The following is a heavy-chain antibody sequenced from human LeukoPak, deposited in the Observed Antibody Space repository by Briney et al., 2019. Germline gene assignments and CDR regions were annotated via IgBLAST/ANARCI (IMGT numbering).Heavy chain of an antibody. Sequence: ASVKVSCKASGYTFTSYYMHWVRQAPGQGLEWMGIINPSGGSTSYAQKFQGRVTMTRDTSTSTVYMELSSLRSEDTAVYYCARDGEGIAAAGAMYDYWGQGTLVTVSS. CDR1: GYTFTSYY. D-gene: IGHD6-13*01. V-gene: IGHV1-46*01. J-gene: IGHJ4*02. CDR3: ARDGEGIAAAGAMYDY. CDR2: INPSGGST.